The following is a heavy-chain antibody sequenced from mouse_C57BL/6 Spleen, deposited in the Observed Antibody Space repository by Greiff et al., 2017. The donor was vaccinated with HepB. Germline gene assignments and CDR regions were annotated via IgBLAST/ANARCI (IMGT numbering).Heavy chain of an antibody. CDR3: ASLHYYGSSSWYFDV. J-gene: IGHJ1*03. V-gene: IGHV5-6*01. CDR1: GFTFSSYG. Sequence: EVQRVESGGDLVKPGGSLKLSCAASGFTFSSYGMSWVRQTPDKRLEWVATISSGGSYTYYPDSVKGRFTISRDNAKNTLYLQMSSLKSEDTAMYYCASLHYYGSSSWYFDVWGTGTTVTVSS. CDR2: ISSGGSYT. D-gene: IGHD1-1*01.